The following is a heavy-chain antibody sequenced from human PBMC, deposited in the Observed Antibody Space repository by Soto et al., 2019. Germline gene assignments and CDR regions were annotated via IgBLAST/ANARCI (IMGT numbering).Heavy chain of an antibody. CDR3: ARVGVSYYYDSSGYYPLDY. CDR1: GYPFTSYG. CDR2: ISAYNGNT. Sequence: ASVKVSCKASGYPFTSYGISWVRQAPGQGLEWMGWISAYNGNTNYAQKLQGRVTMTTDTSTSTAYMELRSLRSDDTAVYYCARVGVSYYYDSSGYYPLDYWGQGTLVTVSS. J-gene: IGHJ4*02. V-gene: IGHV1-18*04. D-gene: IGHD3-22*01.